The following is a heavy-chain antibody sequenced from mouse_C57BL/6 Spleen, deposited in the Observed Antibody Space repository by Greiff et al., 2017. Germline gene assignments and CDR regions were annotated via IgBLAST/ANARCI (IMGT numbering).Heavy chain of an antibody. J-gene: IGHJ3*01. CDR1: GYTFTSYW. CDR3: ARGPAWFAY. Sequence: VQLQQPGAELVRPGSSVKLSCKASGYTFTSYWMEWVKQRPGQGLEWIGNIDPSDSETHYNQKFKDKATLPVDKSSSTAYMQLSSLPSEDSAVYYCARGPAWFAYWGQGTLVTVSA. V-gene: IGHV1-61*01. CDR2: IDPSDSET.